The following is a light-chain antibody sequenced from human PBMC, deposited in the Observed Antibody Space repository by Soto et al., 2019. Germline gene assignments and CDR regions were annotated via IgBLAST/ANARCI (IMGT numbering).Light chain of an antibody. Sequence: DIQMTQSPSTLSASVGDRVTITCRASQSISSWLAWYQQKPGKAPKVLIYDASSLESGVPSRFSGSVSGTEFTLAISSLQPDDFATYYCQQYNNYSSFTFGQGTKLEIK. CDR2: DAS. CDR3: QQYNNYSSFT. CDR1: QSISSW. V-gene: IGKV1-5*01. J-gene: IGKJ2*01.